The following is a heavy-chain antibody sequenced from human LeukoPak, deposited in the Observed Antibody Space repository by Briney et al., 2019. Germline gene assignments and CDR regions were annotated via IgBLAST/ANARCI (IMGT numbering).Heavy chain of an antibody. J-gene: IGHJ4*02. V-gene: IGHV3-30-3*01. CDR1: GFTFSSYA. D-gene: IGHD6-13*01. CDR2: ISYDGSNK. Sequence: GGSLRLSCAASGFTFSSYAMHWVRQAPGKGLEWVAVISYDGSNKYYADSVKGRFTISRDNSKNTLYLQMNSLRAEDTAVYYCAREEAYSSSWCTDYWGQGTLVTVSS. CDR3: AREEAYSSSWCTDY.